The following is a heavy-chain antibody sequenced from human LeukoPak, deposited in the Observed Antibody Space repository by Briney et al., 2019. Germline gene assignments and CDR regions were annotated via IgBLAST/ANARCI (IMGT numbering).Heavy chain of an antibody. D-gene: IGHD6-13*01. V-gene: IGHV4-31*03. CDR1: GGSISDGGYY. CDR2: IYDSGST. CDR3: ARNTGIAAAGNPSYYYYYYMDV. J-gene: IGHJ6*03. Sequence: PSLTLSLTCTVSGGSISDGGYYWSWIRQHPGKGLERIGCIYDSGSTFYNPSLKSRVTISMHTSKKQFSLRLSSATAADTAVYYCARNTGIAAAGNPSYYYYYYMDVWGKGTTVTVSS.